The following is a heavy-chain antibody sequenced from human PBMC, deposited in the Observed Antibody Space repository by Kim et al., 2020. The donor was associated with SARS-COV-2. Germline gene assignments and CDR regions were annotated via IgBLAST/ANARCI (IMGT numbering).Heavy chain of an antibody. V-gene: IGHV5-10-1*01. CDR1: GYSFTSYW. J-gene: IGHJ5*02. D-gene: IGHD3-10*01. CDR3: ARHLTPYGSGHIKPNWFDP. CDR2: IDPSDSYT. Sequence: GESLKISCKGSGYSFTSYWISWVRQMPGKGLEWMGRIDPSDSYTNYSPSFQGHVTISADKSISTAYLQWSSLKASDTAMYYCARHLTPYGSGHIKPNWFDPWGQGTLVTVSS.